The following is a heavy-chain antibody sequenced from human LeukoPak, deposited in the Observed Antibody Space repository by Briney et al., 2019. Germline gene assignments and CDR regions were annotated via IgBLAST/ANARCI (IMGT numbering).Heavy chain of an antibody. D-gene: IGHD6-13*01. V-gene: IGHV3-11*01. CDR2: LSTIGPII. J-gene: IGHJ4*02. CDR3: ARVFAGSSSWYYFDY. Sequence: GGSLILSCSASGFTLSDYYMSWIRQTPGKGQERLSYLSTIGPIINYAGSVRGRFTISRDNAKNSLYLQMNSLRAEDTALYYCARVFAGSSSWYYFDYWGQGTLVTVSS. CDR1: GFTLSDYY.